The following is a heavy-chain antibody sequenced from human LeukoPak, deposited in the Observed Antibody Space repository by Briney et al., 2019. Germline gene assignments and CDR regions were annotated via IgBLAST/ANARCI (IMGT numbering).Heavy chain of an antibody. V-gene: IGHV3-21*01. CDR2: ISSSSSYI. D-gene: IGHD5-12*01. Sequence: GGSLRLSCAASGFTFSSYSMSWVRQAPGKGLEWVSSISSSSSYIYYADSVKGRFTISRDNAKNSLYLQMNSLRAEGTAVYYCARVGGYDGVYYFDYWGQGTLVTVSS. J-gene: IGHJ4*02. CDR1: GFTFSSYS. CDR3: ARVGGYDGVYYFDY.